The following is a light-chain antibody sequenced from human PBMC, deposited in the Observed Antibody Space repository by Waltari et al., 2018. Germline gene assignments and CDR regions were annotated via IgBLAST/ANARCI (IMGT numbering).Light chain of an antibody. Sequence: VLTQSPGTLSLSPGESATLSCRASQSLTKRYLAWYQQKPGQAPRLLIYGASTRAPGIPDRFSGSGSGTDFTLTITRLEPEDFAVYFCQQYGSSILYTFGQGTKLEIK. V-gene: IGKV3-20*01. CDR3: QQYGSSILYT. J-gene: IGKJ2*01. CDR1: QSLTKRY. CDR2: GAS.